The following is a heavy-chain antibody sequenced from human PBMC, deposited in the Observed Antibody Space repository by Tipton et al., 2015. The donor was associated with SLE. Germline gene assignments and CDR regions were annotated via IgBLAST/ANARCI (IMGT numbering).Heavy chain of an antibody. D-gene: IGHD2-15*01. CDR1: GGSFSGYY. CDR3: ARACGSGHQVAFDI. CDR2: INHSGST. Sequence: TLSLTCAVYGGSFSGYYWSWIRQPPGKGLEWIGEINHSGSTNYNPSLKSRVTISVDTSRNQFSLKLSSVTAADTAVYYCARACGSGHQVAFDIWGQGTMVTVSS. V-gene: IGHV4-34*01. J-gene: IGHJ3*02.